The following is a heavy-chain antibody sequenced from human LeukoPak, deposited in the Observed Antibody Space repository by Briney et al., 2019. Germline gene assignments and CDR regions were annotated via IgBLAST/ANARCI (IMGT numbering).Heavy chain of an antibody. CDR1: GASISALH. CDR3: ARKDGDY. CDR2: IYSSGST. V-gene: IGHV4-4*07. J-gene: IGHJ4*02. Sequence: SETLSLTCTAYGASISALHWTWFRQPAGKGLEWIGLIYSSGSTLFNPSLKSRVAMSVDLTKNQLSLKLTSVTAADTAMYYCARKDGDYWGRGTLVTVSS.